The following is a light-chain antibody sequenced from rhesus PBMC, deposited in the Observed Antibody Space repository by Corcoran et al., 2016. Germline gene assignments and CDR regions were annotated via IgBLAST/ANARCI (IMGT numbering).Light chain of an antibody. CDR3: SSYASTSTYS. J-gene: IGLJ1*01. CDR1: SSYIGGYNR. V-gene: IGLV2-13*03. CDR2: EVN. Sequence: QAAPTQSPSVSGSPGQSVTISCTGTSSYIGGYNRVSWYQQHPGKAPKLMIFEVNKRPSGVSDRFSVSKSGNTASLTISGLQAEDGADYYGSSYASTSTYSFGAGTRLTVL.